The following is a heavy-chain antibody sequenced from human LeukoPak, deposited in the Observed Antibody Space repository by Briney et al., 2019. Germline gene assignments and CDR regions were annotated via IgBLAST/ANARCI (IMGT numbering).Heavy chain of an antibody. J-gene: IGHJ4*02. Sequence: GGSLRLSCAASGFTFSNYWMSWVRQAPGRGLEWVTVISYDGTNGYYAGFVKGRFTISRDNSQNTLYVQMSSLRPEDTAVYYCVREVTSGSFDYWGQGTLVTVSS. CDR1: GFTFSNYW. V-gene: IGHV3-30*03. CDR2: ISYDGTNG. D-gene: IGHD1-26*01. CDR3: VREVTSGSFDY.